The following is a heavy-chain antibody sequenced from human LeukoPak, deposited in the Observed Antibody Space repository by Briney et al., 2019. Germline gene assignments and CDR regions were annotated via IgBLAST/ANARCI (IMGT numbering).Heavy chain of an antibody. Sequence: SETLSRTCTVSGYSISSGYYWGWIRQPPGKGLAWIGSIYHSGSTYYNPSLKSRVTISVDTSKNQFSLKLSSVTAADTAVYYCARAYYDFWSGYFWTFGYWGQGTLVTVSS. V-gene: IGHV4-38-2*02. CDR3: ARAYYDFWSGYFWTFGY. CDR2: IYHSGST. CDR1: GYSISSGYY. J-gene: IGHJ4*02. D-gene: IGHD3-3*01.